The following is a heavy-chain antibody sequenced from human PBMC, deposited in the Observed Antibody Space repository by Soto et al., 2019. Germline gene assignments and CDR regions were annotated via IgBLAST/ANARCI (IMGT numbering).Heavy chain of an antibody. Sequence: SVKVSCKASGFTFTSSAVQWVRQARGQRLEWVGWIVVGSGNTNYAQKFQERGTITRDMSTSTAYMELSSLRSEDTAVYYCAAEGVGATGGYYYYGMDVWGQGTTVTVSS. J-gene: IGHJ6*02. CDR2: IVVGSGNT. D-gene: IGHD1-26*01. V-gene: IGHV1-58*01. CDR1: GFTFTSSA. CDR3: AAEGVGATGGYYYYGMDV.